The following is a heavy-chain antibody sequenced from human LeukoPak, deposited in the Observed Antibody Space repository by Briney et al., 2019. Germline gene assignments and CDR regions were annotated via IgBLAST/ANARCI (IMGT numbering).Heavy chain of an antibody. CDR2: IYYSGST. CDR1: GYSISSGYY. J-gene: IGHJ4*02. Sequence: SETLSLTCAVSGYSISSGYYWGWIRQPPGKGLEWIGSIYYSGSTYYNPSLKSRVTISVDTSKNQFSLKLSSVTAADTAVYYCARHDSRDYWGQGTLVTVSS. V-gene: IGHV4-38-2*01. D-gene: IGHD3-22*01. CDR3: ARHDSRDY.